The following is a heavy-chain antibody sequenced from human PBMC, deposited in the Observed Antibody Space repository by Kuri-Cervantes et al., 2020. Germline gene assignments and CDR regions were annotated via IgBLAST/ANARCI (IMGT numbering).Heavy chain of an antibody. Sequence: SVKVSCKASGGIFRNYAIYWVRQAPGQGLEWMGGIIPIFGTANYAQKFQGRVTITADESTSTAYMELSSLRSEDTAVYYCARGGYSYGADAFDIWGQGTMVTVSS. J-gene: IGHJ3*02. CDR2: IIPIFGTA. D-gene: IGHD5-18*01. CDR3: ARGGYSYGADAFDI. V-gene: IGHV1-69*13. CDR1: GGIFRNYA.